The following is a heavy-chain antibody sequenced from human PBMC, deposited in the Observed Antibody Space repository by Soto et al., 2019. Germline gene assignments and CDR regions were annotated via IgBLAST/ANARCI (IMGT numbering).Heavy chain of an antibody. CDR2: INWNGGST. J-gene: IGHJ6*03. V-gene: IGHV3-20*01. D-gene: IGHD3-10*01. Sequence: GGSLRLSCAASGFTFDDYGMSWVRQAPGKGLEWVSGINWNGGSTGYADSVKGRFTISRDNAKNSLYLQMNSLRAEDTALYHCARGTWFGELYAYMDVWGKGTTVTVSS. CDR1: GFTFDDYG. CDR3: ARGTWFGELYAYMDV.